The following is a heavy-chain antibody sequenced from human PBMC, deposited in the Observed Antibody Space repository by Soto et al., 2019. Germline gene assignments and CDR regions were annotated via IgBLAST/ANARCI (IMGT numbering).Heavy chain of an antibody. D-gene: IGHD7-27*01. CDR3: ARDPKTSGGQHWAFNYFDS. J-gene: IGHJ4*02. CDR1: GFSFSISP. Sequence: GGSLRLSCAASGFSFSISPMHWVRQAPGKGPEWVALISYDGTNKFYADSVKGRFTISRDNSKSTLYLQVDSLRPEDAAVYYCARDPKTSGGQHWAFNYFDSWGQGTLVTV. CDR2: ISYDGTNK. V-gene: IGHV3-30-3*01.